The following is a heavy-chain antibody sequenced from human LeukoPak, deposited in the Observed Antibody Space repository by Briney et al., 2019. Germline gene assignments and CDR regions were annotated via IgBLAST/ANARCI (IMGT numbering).Heavy chain of an antibody. Sequence: GGSLRLSCAGSGFTFSSYDMHWVRQATGKGLEWVSAIGTAGDTYYPGSVKGRFTISRENAKNSLYLQMNSLRAGDTAVYYCARATRDVGMDVWGQGTTVTVSS. CDR2: IGTAGDT. D-gene: IGHD1-26*01. CDR3: ARATRDVGMDV. J-gene: IGHJ6*02. CDR1: GFTFSSYD. V-gene: IGHV3-13*01.